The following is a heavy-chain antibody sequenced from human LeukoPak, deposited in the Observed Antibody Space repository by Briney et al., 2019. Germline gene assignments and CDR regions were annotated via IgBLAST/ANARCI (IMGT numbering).Heavy chain of an antibody. J-gene: IGHJ6*04. D-gene: IGHD2-15*01. V-gene: IGHV4-59*12. CDR3: ARGRSPDSLRKAFADV. Sequence: PSETLSLTCTVSGGSISSYYWSWIRQPPGKGLEWIGYIYYSGSTNYNPSLKSRVTISVDTSKNQFSLKLSSVTAADTAVYYCARGRSPDSLRKAFADVWGKGTTVTVSS. CDR2: IYYSGST. CDR1: GGSISSYY.